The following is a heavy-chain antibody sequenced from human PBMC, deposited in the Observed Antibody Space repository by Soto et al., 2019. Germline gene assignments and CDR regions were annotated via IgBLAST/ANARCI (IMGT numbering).Heavy chain of an antibody. V-gene: IGHV1-2*02. Sequence: ASVNASCKASGYTFTDYYIRWARQAPGQGLEWIGWSSPYSGGADPSQKFQGRVTMTRDKSISTAYMEMSSLRSDDTAVFNSARVMHYSHCGGSSHRCCDMWGQGTLVTVSS. J-gene: IGHJ4*01. CDR3: ARVMHYSHCGGSSHRCCDM. CDR1: GYTFTDYY. D-gene: IGHD2-21*01. CDR2: SSPYSGGA.